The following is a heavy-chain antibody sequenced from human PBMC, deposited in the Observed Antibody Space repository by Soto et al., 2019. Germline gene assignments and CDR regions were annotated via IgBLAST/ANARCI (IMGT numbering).Heavy chain of an antibody. V-gene: IGHV4-30-4*01. J-gene: IGHJ3*02. CDR3: ARDLNYYDSSGYYYSAFDI. CDR2: IYYSGST. CDR1: GGSISSGDYY. Sequence: SETLSLTCTVSGGSISSGDYYWSWIRQPPGKGLEWIGYIYYSGSTYYNPSLKSRVTISVDTSKNQFSLKLSSVTAADTAVYYCARDLNYYDSSGYYYSAFDIWGQGTMVTVSS. D-gene: IGHD3-22*01.